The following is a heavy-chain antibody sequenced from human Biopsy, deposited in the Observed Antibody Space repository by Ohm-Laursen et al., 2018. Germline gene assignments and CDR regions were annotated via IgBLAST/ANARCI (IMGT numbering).Heavy chain of an antibody. CDR1: GGCISIYY. D-gene: IGHD3-3*01. J-gene: IGHJ4*02. CDR2: FYYSGST. Sequence: SVSLSFACHFSGGCISIYYWSRIRQPPGKGLEWIGNFYYSGSTNYNPSLKSRITMSLDRSKSQVSLRMNSVAAADTAVYYCARARIKTSGVLIPETYYFDSWGQGTLVTVSS. V-gene: IGHV4-59*01. CDR3: ARARIKTSGVLIPETYYFDS.